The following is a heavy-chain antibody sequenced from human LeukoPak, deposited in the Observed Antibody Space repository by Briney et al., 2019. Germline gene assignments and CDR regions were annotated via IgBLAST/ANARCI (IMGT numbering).Heavy chain of an antibody. D-gene: IGHD1-26*01. CDR2: IYSGGST. CDR3: ARLGGYRYFDY. V-gene: IGHV3-53*01. Sequence: GGSLRLSCAASGFTVSSNYMSWVRQAPGKGLEWVSVIYSGGSTYYADSVKGRFTISRDNSKNTLYLQMDSLRAEDAAVYYCARLGGYRYFDYWGQGTLVTVSS. J-gene: IGHJ4*02. CDR1: GFTVSSNY.